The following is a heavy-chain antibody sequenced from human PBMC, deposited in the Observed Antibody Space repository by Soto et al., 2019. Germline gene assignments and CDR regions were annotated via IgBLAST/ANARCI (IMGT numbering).Heavy chain of an antibody. CDR2: IPYDGSNK. D-gene: IGHD6-19*01. J-gene: IGHJ4*02. Sequence: QVLLVESGGGVVQPGRSLRLSCAASGFTFSSYGMHWVRQAPGKGLEWVAVIPYDGSNKYYADSVMGRFTISRDNSKNTLYLQMNSLRAEDTAVYYCAKDGGIAVAIDYWGQGTLVTVSS. V-gene: IGHV3-30*18. CDR1: GFTFSSYG. CDR3: AKDGGIAVAIDY.